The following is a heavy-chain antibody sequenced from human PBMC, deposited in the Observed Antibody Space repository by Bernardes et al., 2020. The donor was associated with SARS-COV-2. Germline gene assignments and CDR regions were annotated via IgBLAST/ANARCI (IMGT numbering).Heavy chain of an antibody. V-gene: IGHV3-23*01. D-gene: IGHD2-21*01. J-gene: IGHJ6*02. CDR2: ISCSGGST. CDR3: ARCVVGYYAMDV. CDR1: GFTFSVFA. Sequence: GGSLRLSCAASGFTFSVFAMTWVRQAPGKGLEWVSGISCSGGSTYYADSVKGRFTISRDNSKNTLFLQMNSLRAEDTAVYYCARCVVGYYAMDVWGQGTTVTVSS.